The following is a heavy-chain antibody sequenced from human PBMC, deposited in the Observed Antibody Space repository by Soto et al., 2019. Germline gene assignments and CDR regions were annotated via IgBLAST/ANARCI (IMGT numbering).Heavy chain of an antibody. CDR3: ARHTPEKTGTSPFDY. V-gene: IGHV4-39*01. J-gene: IGHJ4*02. D-gene: IGHD1-7*01. CDR2: IFYSGFT. CDR1: GGSISSRPYY. Sequence: SETLSLTCTVSGGSISSRPYYWGWIRQPPGKGLEWIGSIFYSGFTYYNPSLKSRVTISVDTSKNQFSLKLSSVTAADTAVYYCARHTPEKTGTSPFDYWGQGTLVTVSS.